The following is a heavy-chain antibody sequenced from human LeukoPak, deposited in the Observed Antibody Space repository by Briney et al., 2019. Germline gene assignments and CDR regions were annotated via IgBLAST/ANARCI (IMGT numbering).Heavy chain of an antibody. CDR2: INSDGSST. CDR3: ARDGTGYSSSWDLDY. Sequence: GGSLRLSCAASGFTFSSYWMHWVRQAPGEGLVWVSRINSDGSSTSYADSVKGRFTISRDNAKNTLYLQMNSLRAEDTAVYYCARDGTGYSSSWDLDYWGQGTLVTVSS. CDR1: GFTFSSYW. J-gene: IGHJ4*02. D-gene: IGHD6-13*01. V-gene: IGHV3-74*01.